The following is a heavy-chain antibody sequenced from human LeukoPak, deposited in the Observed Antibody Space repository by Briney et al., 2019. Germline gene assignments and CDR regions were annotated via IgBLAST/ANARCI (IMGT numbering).Heavy chain of an antibody. V-gene: IGHV1-46*01. J-gene: IGHJ3*02. D-gene: IGHD2-21*02. CDR3: ARDREHIVVVTVTRDAFDI. CDR2: INPSGGST. Sequence: GASVKVSCKASGYTFTSYYIHWVRQAPGQGLEWMGIINPSGGSTTYAQKFQGRVTMTRDTSTSTVYMELSSLRSEDTAVYYCARDREHIVVVTVTRDAFDIWGQGTMVTVSS. CDR1: GYTFTSYY.